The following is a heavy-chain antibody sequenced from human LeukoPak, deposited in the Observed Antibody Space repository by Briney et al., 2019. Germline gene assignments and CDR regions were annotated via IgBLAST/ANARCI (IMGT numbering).Heavy chain of an antibody. J-gene: IGHJ4*01. CDR2: IYYSGST. Sequence: SETLSLTCTVSGGSISSYYWSWIRQPPGKGLEWIGYIYYSGSTNYTPSLKSRVTVSVDTSKNQFSLKLSSVTAADTAVYYCARAGKCLYSSTTWMDYWGQGTLVTVSS. D-gene: IGHD6-13*01. V-gene: IGHV4-59*01. CDR3: ARAGKCLYSSTTWMDY. CDR1: GGSISSYY.